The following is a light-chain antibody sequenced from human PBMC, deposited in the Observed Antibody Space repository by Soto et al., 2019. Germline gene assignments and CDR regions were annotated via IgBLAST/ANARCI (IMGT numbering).Light chain of an antibody. V-gene: IGKV1-5*03. CDR1: ESISRW. J-gene: IGKJ5*01. Sequence: DIQMTQSPSSLSSXXXXXXXXXXXASESISRWLVWYQQKQGKAPKLLIYKASSLESGVPSRFSGSGSGTEFTLTINSLQADDFATYYCQQHNSFSITFGQGTLLEIK. CDR3: QQHNSFSIT. CDR2: KAS.